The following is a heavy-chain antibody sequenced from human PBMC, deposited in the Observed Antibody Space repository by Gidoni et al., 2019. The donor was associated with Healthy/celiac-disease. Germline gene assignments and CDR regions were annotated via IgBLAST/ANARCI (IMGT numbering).Heavy chain of an antibody. V-gene: IGHV3-11*06. CDR1: GFPFSYYS. CDR2: ISSSSSYT. D-gene: IGHD2-15*01. CDR3: ARSPRYCSGGSCYHYGMDV. J-gene: IGHJ6*02. Sequence: QVQLVESGGGLVTPGGSLRLSCAASGFPFSYYSMSWIRQVPGKWLEWVSYISSSSSYTNYADSVKGRFTISRDNAKNSLYLQMNSLRAEDTAVYYCARSPRYCSGGSCYHYGMDVWGQGTTVTVSS.